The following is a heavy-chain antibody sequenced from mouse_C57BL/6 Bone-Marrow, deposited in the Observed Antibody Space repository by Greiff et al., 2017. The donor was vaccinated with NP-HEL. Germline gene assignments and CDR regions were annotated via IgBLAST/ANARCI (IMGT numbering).Heavy chain of an antibody. CDR1: GYTFTSYW. CDR3: ARWGITTGRYYFDY. CDR2: IDPSDSYT. Sequence: QVQLQQPGAELVKPGASVKLSCKASGYTFTSYWMQWVKQRPGQGLEWIGEIDPSDSYTNYNQKFKGKATLTVDTSSSTAYMQRSSLKSEDSAVYYCARWGITTGRYYFDYWGQGTTLSVSS. D-gene: IGHD1-1*01. J-gene: IGHJ2*01. V-gene: IGHV1-50*01.